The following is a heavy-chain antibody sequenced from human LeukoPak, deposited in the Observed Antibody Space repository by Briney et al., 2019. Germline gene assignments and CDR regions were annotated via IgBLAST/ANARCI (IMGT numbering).Heavy chain of an antibody. J-gene: IGHJ4*02. D-gene: IGHD3-22*01. CDR1: GFTFSSYA. CDR3: AKDFGYDSSGSFFDY. Sequence: GGSLRLSCAASGFTFSSYAMSWVRQPPGKGLEWVSAISGSGGSTYYADSVKGRFTISRDNSKNTLYLQMNSLRAEDTAVYYCAKDFGYDSSGSFFDYWGQGTLVTVSS. CDR2: ISGSGGST. V-gene: IGHV3-23*01.